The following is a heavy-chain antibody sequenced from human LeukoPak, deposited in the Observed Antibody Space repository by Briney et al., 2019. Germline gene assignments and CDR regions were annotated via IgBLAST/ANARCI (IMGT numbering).Heavy chain of an antibody. CDR1: DGSISSTTYY. D-gene: IGHD5-18*01. CDR2: IYYGGTT. V-gene: IGHV4-39*07. Sequence: SETLSLTCIVSDGSISSTTYYWGWIRQPPGKGLEWIASIYYGGTTYYNPSLKSRVTISVDTSKNQFSLKLSSVTAADTAVYYCARDPPGIGAMVRVDAFDIWGQGTMVTVSP. CDR3: ARDPPGIGAMVRVDAFDI. J-gene: IGHJ3*02.